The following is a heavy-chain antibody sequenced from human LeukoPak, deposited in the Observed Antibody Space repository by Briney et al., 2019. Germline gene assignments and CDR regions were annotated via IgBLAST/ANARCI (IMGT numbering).Heavy chain of an antibody. CDR1: GFTFSSYG. J-gene: IGHJ4*02. Sequence: QPGGSLRLSCAASGFTFSSYGMHWVRQAPGRGLEWVAVISYDGSNKYYADSVKGRFTISRDNSKNTLYLQMNSLRAEDTAVYYCARAGYSSSWYVVGLPLYYFDYWGQGTLVTVSS. V-gene: IGHV3-30*19. CDR3: ARAGYSSSWYVVGLPLYYFDY. CDR2: ISYDGSNK. D-gene: IGHD6-13*01.